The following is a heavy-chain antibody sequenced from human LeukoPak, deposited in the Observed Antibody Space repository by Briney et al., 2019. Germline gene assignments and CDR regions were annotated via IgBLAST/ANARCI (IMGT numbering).Heavy chain of an antibody. J-gene: IGHJ5*02. V-gene: IGHV4-59*01. D-gene: IGHD6-19*01. CDR1: CGSISSYY. CDR3: ARDRAVAGTGWFDP. Sequence: SETLSLTCTVSCGSISSYYWSWIRQPPGEGLEGIGYIYYSGSTNYNPSLQSRVTISVDTSKNQFSLELSSVTAADTAVYYCARDRAVAGTGWFDPWGQGTLVTVSS. CDR2: IYYSGST.